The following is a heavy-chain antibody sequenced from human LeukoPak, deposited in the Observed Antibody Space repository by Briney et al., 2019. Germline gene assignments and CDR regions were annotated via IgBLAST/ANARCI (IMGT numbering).Heavy chain of an antibody. CDR1: GFTFSGSA. CDR3: ARDNSVGDYAWWFDP. V-gene: IGHV1-46*01. J-gene: IGHJ5*02. CDR2: ITPSGGST. D-gene: IGHD1-26*01. Sequence: PGGSLRLSCAASGFTFSGSAMHWVRQAPGQGLEWLGLITPSGGSTWYAQKFQGRVTMTRDMSTSTDYMELSSLRSEDTAVYYCARDNSVGDYAWWFDPWGQGTLVTVSS.